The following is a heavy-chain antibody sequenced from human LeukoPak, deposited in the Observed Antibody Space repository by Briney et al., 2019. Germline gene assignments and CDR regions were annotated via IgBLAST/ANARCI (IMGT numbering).Heavy chain of an antibody. CDR3: VRALSSIAAS. Sequence: SVKVSCKASGGTFSSYAISWVRQAPGQGLEWMGRIIPILGIANYAQKFQGRVTITADKSTSTAYMELSSLRSEDTAVYYCVRALSSIAASWGQGTLVTVSS. CDR2: IIPILGIA. CDR1: GGTFSSYA. V-gene: IGHV1-69*04. J-gene: IGHJ4*02. D-gene: IGHD6-6*01.